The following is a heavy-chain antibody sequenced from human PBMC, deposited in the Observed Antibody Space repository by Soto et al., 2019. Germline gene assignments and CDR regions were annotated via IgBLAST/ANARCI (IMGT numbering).Heavy chain of an antibody. CDR3: TSFGGIFGVVTVDWFDP. J-gene: IGHJ5*02. D-gene: IGHD3-3*01. CDR2: IRSKANSYAT. V-gene: IGHV3-73*01. CDR1: GFTFSGSA. Sequence: EVQLVESGGGLVQPGGSLKLSCAASGFTFSGSAMHWVRQASGKGLEWVGRIRSKANSYATAYAASVKGRFTISRDDSKNTAYLQMNSLKTEDTAVYYCTSFGGIFGVVTVDWFDPWGQGTLVTVSS.